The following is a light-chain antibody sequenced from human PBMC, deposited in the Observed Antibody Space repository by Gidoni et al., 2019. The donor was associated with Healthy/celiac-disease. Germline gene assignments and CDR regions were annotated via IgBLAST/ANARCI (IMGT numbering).Light chain of an antibody. V-gene: IGKV1-33*01. Sequence: DIQMTQSPSSLSASVGDRVTITCQASQDISNYLNWYQQKPGKAPKLLIYDASNFETGVPLRFSGSGSGTDFTFTISSLQPEDIATYYCQQYDNLPITFGQGTRLEIK. CDR2: DAS. CDR1: QDISNY. J-gene: IGKJ5*01. CDR3: QQYDNLPIT.